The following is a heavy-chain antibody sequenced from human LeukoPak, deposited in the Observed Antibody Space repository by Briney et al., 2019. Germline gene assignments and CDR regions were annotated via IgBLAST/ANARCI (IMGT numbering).Heavy chain of an antibody. CDR2: ISAYNGNT. Sequence: GASVKVSCKASGYTFTSYGISWVRQAPGQGLEWMGWISAYNGNTNYAQKLQGRVTMTTDTSTSTAYMELRSLRSDDTAVYYCARPYYYGSGPYYGMDVWGQGTKVTVSS. CDR3: ARPYYYGSGPYYGMDV. J-gene: IGHJ6*02. V-gene: IGHV1-18*01. D-gene: IGHD3-10*01. CDR1: GYTFTSYG.